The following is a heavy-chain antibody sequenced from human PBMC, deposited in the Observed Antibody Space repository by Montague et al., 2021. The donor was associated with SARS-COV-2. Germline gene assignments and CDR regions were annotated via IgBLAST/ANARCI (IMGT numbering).Heavy chain of an antibody. V-gene: IGHV3-23*01. Sequence: SLRRSCAASGFTFSNSAMNWVRQAPGKGLEWVSGSSGSDGGTHYADSVKGRFTISRDNSKNVLYLQMNSLRAEDTALYYCAKDSYYYGLEYGMDAWGQGTTVTVSS. CDR3: AKDSYYYGLEYGMDA. J-gene: IGHJ6*02. D-gene: IGHD3-10*01. CDR1: GFTFSNSA. CDR2: SSGSDGGT.